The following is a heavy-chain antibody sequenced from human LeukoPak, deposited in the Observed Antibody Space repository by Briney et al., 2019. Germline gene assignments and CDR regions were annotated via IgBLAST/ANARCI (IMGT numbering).Heavy chain of an antibody. CDR2: INPNSGDT. Sequence: ASVKVSCKASGYTFTGYYIHWVRQAPGQGLDWMGWINPNSGDTNYAQKFQGRVTLTSDTSISTAYMELTRLTSDDTAVYHCARVADGYYFDYWGQGTLVTSSS. CDR3: ARVADGYYFDY. J-gene: IGHJ4*02. CDR1: GYTFTGYY. V-gene: IGHV1-2*02. D-gene: IGHD6-25*01.